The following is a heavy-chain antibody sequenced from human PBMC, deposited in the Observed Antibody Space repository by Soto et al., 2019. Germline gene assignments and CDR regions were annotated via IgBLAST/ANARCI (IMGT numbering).Heavy chain of an antibody. Sequence: ASVKVSCKASGYTFTNFGISWVRQAPGQGLEWMGWISAYNGNTNYAQNFQGRVTMTTDTSTSTAYMELRSLRSDDTAVYYCAREGIYFDWLRGNNWFDPWGQGTLVTVSS. CDR1: GYTFTNFG. J-gene: IGHJ5*02. V-gene: IGHV1-18*01. CDR3: AREGIYFDWLRGNNWFDP. CDR2: ISAYNGNT. D-gene: IGHD3-9*01.